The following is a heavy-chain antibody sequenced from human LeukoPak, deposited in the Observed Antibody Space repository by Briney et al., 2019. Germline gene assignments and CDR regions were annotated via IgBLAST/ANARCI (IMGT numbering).Heavy chain of an antibody. Sequence: ASVRVSCKASGYTFTSYAMHWVRQAPGQRLEWMGWINAGNGNTKYSQKFQGRVTITRDTSASTAYMELSSLRSEDTAVYYCARDGGYSSSWYYFDYWGQGTLVTVSS. CDR3: ARDGGYSSSWYYFDY. CDR1: GYTFTSYA. V-gene: IGHV1-3*01. CDR2: INAGNGNT. J-gene: IGHJ4*02. D-gene: IGHD6-13*01.